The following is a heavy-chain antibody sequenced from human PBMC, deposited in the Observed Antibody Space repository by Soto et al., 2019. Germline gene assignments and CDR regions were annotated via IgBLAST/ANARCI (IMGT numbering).Heavy chain of an antibody. CDR1: GFTVSDYY. V-gene: IGHV3-11*01. CDR3: ARHDYGDYVGYYYYYGMDV. J-gene: IGHJ6*02. CDR2: ISSSGSTI. D-gene: IGHD4-17*01. Sequence: XESLRLTCAASGFTVSDYYMSWIRQAPGKGLEWVSYISSSGSTIYYADSVKGRFTISRDNAKNSLYLQMNSLRAEDTAVYYCARHDYGDYVGYYYYYGMDVWGQRTTVTVSS.